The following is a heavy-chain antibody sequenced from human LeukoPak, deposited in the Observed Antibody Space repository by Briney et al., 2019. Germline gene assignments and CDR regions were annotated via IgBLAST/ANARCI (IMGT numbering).Heavy chain of an antibody. CDR3: ARDHCSSTSCYYLTDPPFDP. Sequence: ASVTVSCKASGGTFSSYAISWVRQAPGQGLEWMGGIIPIFGTASYAQKFQGRVTITADESTSTAYMELSSLRSEDTAVYYCARDHCSSTSCYYLTDPPFDPWGQGTLVTVSS. CDR1: GGTFSSYA. V-gene: IGHV1-69*13. J-gene: IGHJ5*02. D-gene: IGHD2-2*01. CDR2: IIPIFGTA.